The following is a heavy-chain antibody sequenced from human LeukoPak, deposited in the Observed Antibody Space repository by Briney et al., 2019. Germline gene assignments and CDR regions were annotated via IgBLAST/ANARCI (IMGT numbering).Heavy chain of an antibody. CDR2: IKKDGSDK. J-gene: IGHJ6*03. CDR3: ARRGYNFGYYYYYYMDV. D-gene: IGHD1-1*01. V-gene: IGHV3-7*05. Sequence: GAPRLSCAASGFNLWNYWMNLVPPASGKGLGLVNNIKKDGSDKDYVDSVKGRFTVSRDNAKNTMSLQMTSLRADDTAIYFCARRGYNFGYYYYYYMDVWGKGTTVTVSS. CDR1: GFNLWNYW.